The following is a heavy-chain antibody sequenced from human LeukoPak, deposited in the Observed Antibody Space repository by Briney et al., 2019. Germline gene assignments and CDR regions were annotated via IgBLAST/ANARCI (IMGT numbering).Heavy chain of an antibody. J-gene: IGHJ4*02. CDR1: GYTFTSYD. V-gene: IGHV1-8*01. D-gene: IGHD1/OR15-1a*01. CDR3: ARGTRTYDY. CDR2: MNPNSGNT. Sequence: ASVTVSCKASGYTFTSYDINWVRQAPGQGLEWMGWMNPNSGNTGYAQKFHGRVTMTRNTSISTAYMEMSSLRSEATAVYYCARGTRTYDYWGQGTLVTVSS.